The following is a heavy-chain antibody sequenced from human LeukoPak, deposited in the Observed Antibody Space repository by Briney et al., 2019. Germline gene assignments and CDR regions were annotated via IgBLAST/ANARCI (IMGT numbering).Heavy chain of an antibody. CDR2: INHSGST. CDR3: ARDTYYYDSSGYPYRPYAFDI. D-gene: IGHD3-22*01. CDR1: GGSFSGYY. V-gene: IGHV4-34*01. Sequence: PSETLSLTCAVYGGSFSGYYWSWIRQPPGKGLEWIGEINHSGSTNYNPSLKSRVTISVDTSKNQFSLKLSSVTAADTAVYYCARDTYYYDSSGYPYRPYAFDIWGQGTMVTVSS. J-gene: IGHJ3*02.